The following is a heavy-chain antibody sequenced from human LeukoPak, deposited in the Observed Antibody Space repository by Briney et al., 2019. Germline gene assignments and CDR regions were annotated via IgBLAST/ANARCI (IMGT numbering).Heavy chain of an antibody. CDR3: ARAKYYDYVWGSYEGFDY. V-gene: IGHV4-38-2*02. CDR1: GYSISSGYY. Sequence: SETLSLTCTVSGYSISSGYYWGWIRQPPGKGLEWIGSIYHSESTYYNPSLKSRVTISVDTSKNQFSLKLSSVTAADTAVYYCARAKYYDYVWGSYEGFDYWGQGTLVTVSS. CDR2: IYHSEST. J-gene: IGHJ4*02. D-gene: IGHD3-16*01.